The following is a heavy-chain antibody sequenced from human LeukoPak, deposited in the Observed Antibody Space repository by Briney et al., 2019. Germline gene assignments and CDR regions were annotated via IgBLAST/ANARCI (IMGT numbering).Heavy chain of an antibody. CDR3: AREVPAAPYFDY. Sequence: SETLSLTCTVSGGSISSYYWSWIRQPPGKGLEWIGYIYYSGSTNYNPSLKSRVTISVDTSKNQFSPKLSSVTAADTAVYYCAREVPAAPYFDYWGQGTLVTASS. CDR2: IYYSGST. CDR1: GGSISSYY. V-gene: IGHV4-59*01. D-gene: IGHD2-2*01. J-gene: IGHJ4*02.